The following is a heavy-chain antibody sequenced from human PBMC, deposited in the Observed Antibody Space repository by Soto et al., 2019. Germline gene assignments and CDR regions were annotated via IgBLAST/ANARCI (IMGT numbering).Heavy chain of an antibody. CDR2: IWYDGSNK. CDR3: ARAYDFWSGYYPLDY. J-gene: IGHJ4*02. Sequence: QVQLVESGGGVVQPGRSLRLSCAASGFTFSSYGMHWVRQAPGKGLEWVAVIWYDGSNKYYADSVKGRFTISRDNSKNTLYLQMNSRRAEDTAVYYCARAYDFWSGYYPLDYWGQGTLVTVSS. CDR1: GFTFSSYG. D-gene: IGHD3-3*01. V-gene: IGHV3-33*01.